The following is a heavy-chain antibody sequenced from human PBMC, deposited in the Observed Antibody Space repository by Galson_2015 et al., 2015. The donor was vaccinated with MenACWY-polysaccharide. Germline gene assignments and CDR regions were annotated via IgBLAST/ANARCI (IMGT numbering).Heavy chain of an antibody. CDR1: GFTFSRYW. V-gene: IGHV3-74*01. CDR3: ARDVAGSDYH. Sequence: SLRLSCAASGFTFSRYWMHWVRQPPGKGLVWVSRIDTDGRITNYADFVKGRFTIYRDNAKNTLYLEMNSLRADDTAVYYCARDVAGSDYHWGQGTLVTVSS. J-gene: IGHJ4*02. D-gene: IGHD5-12*01. CDR2: IDTDGRIT.